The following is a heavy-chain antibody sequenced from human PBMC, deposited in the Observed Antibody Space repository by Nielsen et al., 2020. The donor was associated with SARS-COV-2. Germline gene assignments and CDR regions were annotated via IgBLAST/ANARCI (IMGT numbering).Heavy chain of an antibody. J-gene: IGHJ4*02. D-gene: IGHD6-13*01. V-gene: IGHV3-21*01. Sequence: GGSLRLSCAASGFTFSSYSMNWVRQAPGKGLEWVSSISSTSSYIYYAVSVKGRFTISRDNAKNSLYLQMNSLRAEDTAVYYCARASSSWYGPGYNYFDYWGQGTLVTVSS. CDR2: ISSTSSYI. CDR1: GFTFSSYS. CDR3: ARASSSWYGPGYNYFDY.